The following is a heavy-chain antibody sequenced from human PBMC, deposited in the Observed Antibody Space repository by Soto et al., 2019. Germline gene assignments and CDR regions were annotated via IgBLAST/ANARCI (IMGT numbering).Heavy chain of an antibody. Sequence: QLQLQESGPGLVQPAETLSLTCTVSGGSISSSTYYLDWIRQPPGKGLEWIGAMYYTGNKNYNPSPESRVTISVDTYKHQSPLKLSSVTPTATAVYYCASRSSSSLGSLLDPWGRGILVTVSS. CDR2: MYYTGNK. CDR1: GGSISSSTYY. J-gene: IGHJ5*02. CDR3: ASRSSSSLGSLLDP. D-gene: IGHD6-6*01. V-gene: IGHV4-39*01.